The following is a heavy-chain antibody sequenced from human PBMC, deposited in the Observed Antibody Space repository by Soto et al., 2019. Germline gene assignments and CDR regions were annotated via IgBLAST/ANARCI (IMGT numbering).Heavy chain of an antibody. CDR1: GGTFSSYA. CDR3: ARGVGVRIQLQTYYYYGMDV. Sequence: QVQLVQSGAEVKKPGSSVKVSCKASGGTFSSYAISWVRQAPGQGLEWMGGIIPIFGTANYAQKFQGRVTIXAXEXASTAYMELSSLRSDNTAVYYCARGVGVRIQLQTYYYYGMDVWGQGTTVTVSS. CDR2: IIPIFGTA. V-gene: IGHV1-69*12. J-gene: IGHJ6*02. D-gene: IGHD5-18*01.